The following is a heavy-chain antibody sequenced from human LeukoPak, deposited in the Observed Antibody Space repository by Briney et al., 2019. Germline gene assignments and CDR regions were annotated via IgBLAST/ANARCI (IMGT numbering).Heavy chain of an antibody. V-gene: IGHV4-39*01. CDR2: IYYSGNT. D-gene: IGHD6-19*01. Sequence: PSETLSLTCTVSGGSISSSSYYWGWIRQPPGKGLEWIGTIYYSGNTYYNPSLKSRVSISVDTSKNQFSLKLSSVTAADTAAYYCARQAVAGNGFDYWGQGTLVTVSS. CDR1: GGSISSSSYY. CDR3: ARQAVAGNGFDY. J-gene: IGHJ4*02.